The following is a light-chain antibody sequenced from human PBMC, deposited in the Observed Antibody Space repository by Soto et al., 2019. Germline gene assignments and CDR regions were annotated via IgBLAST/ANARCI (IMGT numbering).Light chain of an antibody. CDR2: EVS. CDR3: AAWDDRLSGWV. J-gene: IGLJ3*02. CDR1: SSDVGGYNY. V-gene: IGLV2-14*01. Sequence: QSALTQPASVSGSLGQSITISCTGTSSDVGGYNYVSWYQQHPGKAPKFLIYEVSNRPSGVSNRFSGSKSGNTASLTISGLQAEDEAYYYCAAWDDRLSGWVFGGGTKLTVL.